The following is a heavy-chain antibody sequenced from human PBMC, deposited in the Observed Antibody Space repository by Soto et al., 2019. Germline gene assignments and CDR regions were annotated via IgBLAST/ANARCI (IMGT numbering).Heavy chain of an antibody. CDR3: ARVPASSIAVAGSPPLDYYYYMDV. V-gene: IGHV3-74*01. CDR2: INSDGSST. CDR1: GFTFSSYW. J-gene: IGHJ6*03. D-gene: IGHD6-19*01. Sequence: PGGSLRLSCAASGFTFSSYWMHWVRQAPGKGLVWVSRINSDGSSTSYADSVKGRFTISRDNAKNTLYLQMNSLRAEDTAVYYCARVPASSIAVAGSPPLDYYYYMDVWGKGTTVTVSS.